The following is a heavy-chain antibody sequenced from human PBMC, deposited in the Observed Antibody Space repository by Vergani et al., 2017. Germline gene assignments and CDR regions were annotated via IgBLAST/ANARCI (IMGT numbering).Heavy chain of an antibody. J-gene: IGHJ5*02. V-gene: IGHV4-39*01. Sequence: QLQLQESGPGLVKPSETLSLTCTVSGGSISSSSYYWVWIRQPPGKGLEWIGSIYYSGSTYYNPSLKSRVTISVDTSKNQFSLKLSSVTAADTAVYYCARRSSITIFGVVKAGVQFDPWGQGTLVTVSS. D-gene: IGHD3-3*01. CDR1: GGSISSSSYY. CDR2: IYYSGST. CDR3: ARRSSITIFGVVKAGVQFDP.